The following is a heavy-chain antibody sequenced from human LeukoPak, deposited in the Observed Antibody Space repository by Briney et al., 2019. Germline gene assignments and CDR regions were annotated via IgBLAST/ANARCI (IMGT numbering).Heavy chain of an antibody. CDR3: AREPVVPAAILSFWFDP. D-gene: IGHD2-2*01. Sequence: ASVKVSCTASGYTFTSYGISWVRQAPGQGLEWMGWISAYNGNTNYAQKFQGRVTITADKSTSTAYMELSSLRSEDTAVYYCAREPVVPAAILSFWFDPWGQGTLVTVSS. J-gene: IGHJ5*02. CDR1: GYTFTSYG. V-gene: IGHV1-18*01. CDR2: ISAYNGNT.